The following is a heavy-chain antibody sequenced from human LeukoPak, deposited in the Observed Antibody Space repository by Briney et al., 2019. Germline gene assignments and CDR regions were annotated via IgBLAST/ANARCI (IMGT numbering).Heavy chain of an antibody. Sequence: GGSLSRSCAASGFTLSNHYMEWVRQVPGKGLEWVGRSRNKDNSYTTEYAASVKGRITISRDDSKNTLYLQMNSLKTEDTAVYYCARGRGAFDYWGQGTLVTVSS. V-gene: IGHV3-72*01. CDR3: ARGRGAFDY. CDR2: SRNKDNSYTT. CDR1: GFTLSNHY. D-gene: IGHD3-16*01. J-gene: IGHJ4*02.